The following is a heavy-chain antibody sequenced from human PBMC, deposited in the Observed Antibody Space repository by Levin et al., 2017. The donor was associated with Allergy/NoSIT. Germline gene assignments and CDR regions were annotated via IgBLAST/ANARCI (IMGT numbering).Heavy chain of an antibody. CDR3: VKNTKEVSLWFGEIRYYYTMDV. Sequence: GGSLRLSCAASGFTFSGYWMSWVRQAPGKGLEWVANIKQDGSEEYYVDSVKGRFIISRDNARNSLFLQMNSLRAEDTAVYYCVKNTKEVSLWFGEIRYYYTMDVWGQGTTVTVSS. CDR1: GFTFSGYW. V-gene: IGHV3-7*01. J-gene: IGHJ6*02. CDR2: IKQDGSEE. D-gene: IGHD3-10*01.